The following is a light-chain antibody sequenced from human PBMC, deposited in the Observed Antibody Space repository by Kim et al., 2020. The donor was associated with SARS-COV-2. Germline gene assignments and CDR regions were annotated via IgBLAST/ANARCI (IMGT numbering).Light chain of an antibody. CDR2: RNS. CDR1: NSNSGARYD. J-gene: IGLJ1*01. CDR3: QSYDSSLSRYV. V-gene: IGLV1-40*01. Sequence: QWVTISCTGNNSNSGARYDVHWYQQLPGTAPKLLIFRNSYRPSGVPDRFSASKSGTSASLAITGLQAEDEADYYCQSYDSSLSRYVFGSGTKVTVL.